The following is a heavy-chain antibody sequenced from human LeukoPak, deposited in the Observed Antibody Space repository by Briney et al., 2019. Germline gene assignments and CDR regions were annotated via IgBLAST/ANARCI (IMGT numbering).Heavy chain of an antibody. J-gene: IGHJ3*02. CDR3: ATPPSYYGSGLYAFDI. Sequence: ASVKVSCKVSGYTLTELSMHWVRQAPGKGLEWMGGFDPEDGETIYAQKFQGRVTMTEDTSTDTAYMELSSLRSEDTAVYYCATPPSYYGSGLYAFDIWGQGTMVTVSS. V-gene: IGHV1-24*01. CDR2: FDPEDGET. D-gene: IGHD3-10*01. CDR1: GYTLTELS.